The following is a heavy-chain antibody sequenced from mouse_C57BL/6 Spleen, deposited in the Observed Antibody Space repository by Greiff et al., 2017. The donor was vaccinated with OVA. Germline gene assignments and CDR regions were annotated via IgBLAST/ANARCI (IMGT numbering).Heavy chain of an antibody. J-gene: IGHJ2*01. CDR3: ARGTTDFDY. Sequence: VKLMESGPELVKPGASVKISCKASGYSFTSYYIHWVKQRPGQGLEWIGWIYPGSGNTKYNEKFKGKATLTADTSSSTAYMQLSSLTSEDSAVYYCARGTTDFDYWGQGTTLTVSS. CDR1: GYSFTSYY. D-gene: IGHD1-1*01. V-gene: IGHV1-66*01. CDR2: IYPGSGNT.